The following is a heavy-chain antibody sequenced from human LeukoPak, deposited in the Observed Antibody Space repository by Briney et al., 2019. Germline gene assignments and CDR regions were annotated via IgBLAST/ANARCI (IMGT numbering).Heavy chain of an antibody. CDR3: AKDIAAYSSGSYGSGFFHH. D-gene: IGHD6-19*01. J-gene: IGHJ1*01. CDR1: GFTFDDYA. V-gene: IGHV3-43*02. CDR2: ISGDGGST. Sequence: PGGSLRLSCTASGFTFDDYAMHWVRQAPGKGLEWVSLISGDGGSTYYADSVKGRFTISRDNSKNSLYLQMNSLRTEDTALYYCAKDIAAYSSGSYGSGFFHHWGQGTLVTVSS.